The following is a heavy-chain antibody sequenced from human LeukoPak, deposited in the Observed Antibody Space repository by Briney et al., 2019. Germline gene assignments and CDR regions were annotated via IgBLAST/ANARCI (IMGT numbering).Heavy chain of an antibody. Sequence: TASETLSLTCAVYGGSFSGYYWSWIRQPPGKGLEWIGEINHSGSTNYNPSLKSRVTISVDTSKNQFSLKLSSVTAADTAVYYCARGWYQQTYYFDYWGQGTLVTVSS. CDR3: ARGWYQQTYYFDY. D-gene: IGHD2-2*01. CDR2: INHSGST. CDR1: GGSFSGYY. J-gene: IGHJ4*02. V-gene: IGHV4-34*01.